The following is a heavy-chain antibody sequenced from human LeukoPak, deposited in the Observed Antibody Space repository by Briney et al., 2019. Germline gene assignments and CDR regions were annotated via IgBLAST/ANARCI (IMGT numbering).Heavy chain of an antibody. CDR1: GGSISSYY. Sequence: SETLSLTCTVSGGSISSYYRSWIRQPPGKGLEWIGYIYYSGSTNYNPSLKSRVTISVDTSKNQFSLKLSSVTAADTAVYYCARGAYDSSGYLNHWGQGTLVTVSS. V-gene: IGHV4-59*01. CDR2: IYYSGST. D-gene: IGHD3-22*01. J-gene: IGHJ5*02. CDR3: ARGAYDSSGYLNH.